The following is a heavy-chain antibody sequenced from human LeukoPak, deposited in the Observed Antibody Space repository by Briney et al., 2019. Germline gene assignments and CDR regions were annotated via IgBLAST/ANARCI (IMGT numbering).Heavy chain of an antibody. Sequence: GGSLRLSCAASGFTVSSNYMNWVRQAPGKGLEWVSVIYSGGTTYYADSVKGRFTISRDNSKNTLYLQMNSLGAEDTAVYYCARLGCGSTSCYKIWFDPWGQGTLVTVSS. J-gene: IGHJ5*02. CDR1: GFTVSSNY. CDR3: ARLGCGSTSCYKIWFDP. V-gene: IGHV3-53*05. CDR2: IYSGGTT. D-gene: IGHD2-2*02.